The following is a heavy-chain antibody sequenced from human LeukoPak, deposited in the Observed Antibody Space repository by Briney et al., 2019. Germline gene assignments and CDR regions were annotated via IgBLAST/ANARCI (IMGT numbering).Heavy chain of an antibody. D-gene: IGHD4-17*01. CDR1: GFTFRSYG. V-gene: IGHV3-30*18. Sequence: GSLRLSCAASGFTFRSYGMHWVRQAPGKGLEWVAVISYDGSNKYYADSVKGRFTISRDNSKNTLYLQMNSLRAEDTAVYYCAKPIFYGDYSLDYWGQGTLVTVSS. CDR3: AKPIFYGDYSLDY. CDR2: ISYDGSNK. J-gene: IGHJ4*02.